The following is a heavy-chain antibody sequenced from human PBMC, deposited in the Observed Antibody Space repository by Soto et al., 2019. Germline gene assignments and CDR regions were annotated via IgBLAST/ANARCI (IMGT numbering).Heavy chain of an antibody. CDR1: GLTFSKYA. V-gene: IGHV3-23*01. CDR3: AKDSRNAYGSGSYYSLAATPEFDY. J-gene: IGHJ4*02. D-gene: IGHD3-10*01. Sequence: GGSLRLSCTASGLTFSKYAMSWVRQAPGKGLEWVSTISGSGDRTYYADSVKGRFTISRDNSKNTLYLQMNSLRAEDTAVYYCAKDSRNAYGSGSYYSLAATPEFDYWGQGTLVTVSS. CDR2: ISGSGDRT.